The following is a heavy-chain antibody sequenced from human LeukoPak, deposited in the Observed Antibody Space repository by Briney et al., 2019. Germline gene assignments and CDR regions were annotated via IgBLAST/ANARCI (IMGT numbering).Heavy chain of an antibody. CDR1: GFTVSGNY. CDR2: IHRGGNT. Sequence: GGSLRLSCAASGFTVSGNYMSWVRQAPGKGLEWLSVIHRGGNTYYADSVKGGFTISRDSSKNTVFLQMDSLRAEDTAVYYCARDPGYGLGVDYGDYWGQGTLVTVS. CDR3: ARDPGYGLGVDYGDY. D-gene: IGHD3-10*01. V-gene: IGHV3-66*01. J-gene: IGHJ4*02.